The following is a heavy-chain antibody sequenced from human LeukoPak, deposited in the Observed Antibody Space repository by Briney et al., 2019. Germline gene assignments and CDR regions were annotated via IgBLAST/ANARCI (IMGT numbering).Heavy chain of an antibody. CDR1: GASISGSGYY. D-gene: IGHD2-2*01. J-gene: IGHJ6*03. CDR3: ARGSYCSSTSCYHSFGYYYYYMDV. V-gene: IGHV4-39*07. CDR2: IDSSGST. Sequence: SETLSLTCTVSGASISGSGYYWGWIRQPPGKGLEWIGSIDSSGSTYYNASLQSRVTISVDTSKNQFSLKLSSVTAADTAVYYCARGSYCSSTSCYHSFGYYYYYMDVWGKGTTVTISS.